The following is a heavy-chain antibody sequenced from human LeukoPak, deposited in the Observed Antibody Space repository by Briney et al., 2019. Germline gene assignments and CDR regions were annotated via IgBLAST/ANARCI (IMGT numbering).Heavy chain of an antibody. CDR1: GFTFIDYD. J-gene: IGHJ4*02. Sequence: VGSLRLSCAASGFTFIDYDMHWVRQVIGKGLEWVSAIGIRGDTHYSGSVKGRFTISRENAESSLYLQMNSLRAEDTAVYYCARGGIQVSGIDEFDYWGPGTLVTVSS. D-gene: IGHD6-19*01. V-gene: IGHV3-13*01. CDR2: IGIRGDT. CDR3: ARGGIQVSGIDEFDY.